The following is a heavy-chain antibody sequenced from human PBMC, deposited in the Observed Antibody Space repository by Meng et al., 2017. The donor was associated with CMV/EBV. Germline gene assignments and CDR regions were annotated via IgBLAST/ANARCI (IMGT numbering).Heavy chain of an antibody. J-gene: IGHJ5*02. V-gene: IGHV5-51*01. D-gene: IGHD2-2*01. CDR3: ARQGCSSTSCKGHGENWFDP. CDR2: IYPGDSDT. CDR1: GCSFTSYW. Sequence: KVSCKGSGCSFTSYWIGWVRQMPGKGLEWMGIIYPGDSDTRYSPSFQGQVTISADKSISTAYLQWSSLKASDTAMYYCARQGCSSTSCKGHGENWFDPWGQGTLVTVSS.